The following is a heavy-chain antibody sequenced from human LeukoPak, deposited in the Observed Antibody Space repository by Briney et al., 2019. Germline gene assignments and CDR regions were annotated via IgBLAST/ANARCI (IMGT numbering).Heavy chain of an antibody. CDR2: IYYTGDP. D-gene: IGHD3-22*01. CDR1: GGSLTSYY. J-gene: IGHJ4*02. V-gene: IGHV4-59*08. CDR3: ARQPAGGYCFDY. Sequence: SETLSLTCAVSGGSLTSYYWAWIRQPPGKGLEWIGYIYYTGDPNYNPSLKSRLTISVDTSKNQFSLKLTSVTAADTAIYYCARQPAGGYCFDYWGQGALVTVSS.